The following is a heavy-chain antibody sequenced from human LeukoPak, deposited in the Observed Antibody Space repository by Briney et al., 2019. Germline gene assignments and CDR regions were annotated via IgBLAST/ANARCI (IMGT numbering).Heavy chain of an antibody. CDR3: ARIVGASDY. CDR2: IYYSGST. J-gene: IGHJ4*02. Sequence: PSETLSLTCTISGGSISSSSYYWGWIRQPPGKGLEWIGSIYYSGSTYYNPSLKSRVTISVDTSKNQFSLKLSSVTAADTAVYYCARIVGASDYWGQGTLVTVSS. CDR1: GGSISSSSYY. D-gene: IGHD1-26*01. V-gene: IGHV4-39*01.